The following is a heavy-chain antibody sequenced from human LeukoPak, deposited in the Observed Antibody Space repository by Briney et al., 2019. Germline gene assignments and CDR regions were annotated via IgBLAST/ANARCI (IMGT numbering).Heavy chain of an antibody. J-gene: IGHJ4*02. CDR2: INPNSGGT. V-gene: IGHV1-2*02. CDR3: ATQGYGSGSYYFDY. CDR1: GYTFTGYY. Sequence: ASVKVSCKASGYTFTGYYMHWVRQAPGQGLEWMGWINPNSGGTNYAQKFQGRVTMTRDTSISTAYMELSRLRSEDTAVYYCATQGYGSGSYYFDYWGQGTLVTVSS. D-gene: IGHD3-10*01.